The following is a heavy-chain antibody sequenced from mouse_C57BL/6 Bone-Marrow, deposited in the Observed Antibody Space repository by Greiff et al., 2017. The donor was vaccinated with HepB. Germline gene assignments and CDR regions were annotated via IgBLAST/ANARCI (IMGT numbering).Heavy chain of an antibody. Sequence: EVKLMESGGGLVQPKGSLKLSCAASGFSFNTYAMNWVRQAPGKGLEWVARIRSKSNYYATYYADSVKDRFTISRDDSESMLYLQMNNLKTEDTAMYYCVRDYGSSYVDFDVWGTGTTVTVSS. CDR2: IRSKSNYYAT. V-gene: IGHV10-1*01. CDR1: GFSFNTYA. CDR3: VRDYGSSYVDFDV. D-gene: IGHD1-1*01. J-gene: IGHJ1*03.